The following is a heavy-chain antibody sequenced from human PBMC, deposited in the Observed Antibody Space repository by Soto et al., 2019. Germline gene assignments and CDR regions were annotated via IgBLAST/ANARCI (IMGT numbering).Heavy chain of an antibody. CDR1: GGSISSYY. CDR2: IYYSGST. Sequence: SETLSLTCTVSGGSISSYYWSWIRQPPGKGLEWIGYIYYSGSTNYNPSLKSRVTISVDTSKNQFSLKLSSVTAADTAVYYCARDRRSRNYDFWSGQYYYMDVWGKGTTVTVSS. V-gene: IGHV4-59*01. CDR3: ARDRRSRNYDFWSGQYYYMDV. D-gene: IGHD3-3*01. J-gene: IGHJ6*03.